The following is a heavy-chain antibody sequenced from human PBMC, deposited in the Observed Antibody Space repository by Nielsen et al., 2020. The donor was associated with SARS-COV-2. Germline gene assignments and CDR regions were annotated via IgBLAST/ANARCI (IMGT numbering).Heavy chain of an antibody. V-gene: IGHV2-70*11. J-gene: IGHJ4*02. CDR2: IDWDDDK. CDR3: ARIRGPPGAYYFDY. CDR1: GSSLSTSRMC. Sequence: SGPTLVKPTQTLTLTCTFSGSSLSTSRMCVSWIRQPPGKALEWLARIDWDDDKYYSTSLKTRLTISKDTSKNQVVLTMTNMDPVDTATYYCARIRGPPGAYYFDYWGQGTLVTVSS. D-gene: IGHD6-25*01.